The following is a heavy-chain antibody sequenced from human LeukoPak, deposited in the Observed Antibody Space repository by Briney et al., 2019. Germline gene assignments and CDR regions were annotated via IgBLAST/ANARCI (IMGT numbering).Heavy chain of an antibody. V-gene: IGHV4-59*08. J-gene: IGHJ4*02. CDR3: ARRKAFWSGYYYFDY. Sequence: SETLSLTCTVSGGSISSYYWSWIRQPPGKGLEWIGCIYYSGSTNYNPSLKSRVTISVDTSKNQFSLKLSSVTAADTAVYYCARRKAFWSGYYYFDYWGQGTLVTVSS. CDR1: GGSISSYY. D-gene: IGHD3-3*01. CDR2: IYYSGST.